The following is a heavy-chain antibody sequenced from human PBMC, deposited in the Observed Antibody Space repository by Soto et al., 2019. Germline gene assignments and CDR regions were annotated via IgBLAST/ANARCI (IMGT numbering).Heavy chain of an antibody. CDR3: AGVSTVTSDGMDV. CDR1: GGTFSSSS. V-gene: IGHV1-69*02. CDR2: IIPILGVT. D-gene: IGHD4-17*01. J-gene: IGHJ6*02. Sequence: QVQLVHSGAAVKKPGSSVKVSCKASGGTFSSSSITWVRQAPGQGLEWMGRIIPILGVTNYAQQFQGRVTITADKSTTPAHRGRTRLRSEDTAMYCCAGVSTVTSDGMDVWGQGTTVTVSS.